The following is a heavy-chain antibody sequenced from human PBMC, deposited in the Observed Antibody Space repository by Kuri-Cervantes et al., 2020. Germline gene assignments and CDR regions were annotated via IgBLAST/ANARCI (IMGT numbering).Heavy chain of an antibody. CDR2: ISYSGST. Sequence: ESLKISCTVSGGSISSYYWSWIRQPPGKGLEWIGYISYSGSTNYNPSLKSRVTISVDTSKNQFSLKLSSVTAADTAVYYCARGPVVYEFDPWGQGTLVTVSS. D-gene: IGHD2-8*01. CDR1: GGSISSYY. J-gene: IGHJ5*02. V-gene: IGHV4-59*01. CDR3: ARGPVVYEFDP.